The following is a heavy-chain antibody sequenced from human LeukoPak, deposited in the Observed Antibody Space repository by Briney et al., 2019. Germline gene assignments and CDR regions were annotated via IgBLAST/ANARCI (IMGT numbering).Heavy chain of an antibody. V-gene: IGHV3-21*01. J-gene: IGHJ6*02. CDR3: ARDRDYYDSSGYYYHV. CDR2: ISSSSSYI. D-gene: IGHD3-22*01. CDR1: GSTFSSYS. Sequence: GGSLRLSCAASGSTFSSYSMNWVRQAPGKGLEWVSSISSSSSYIYYADSVKGRFTISRDNAKNSLYLQMNSLRAEDTAVYYCARDRDYYDSSGYYYHVWGQGTTVTVSS.